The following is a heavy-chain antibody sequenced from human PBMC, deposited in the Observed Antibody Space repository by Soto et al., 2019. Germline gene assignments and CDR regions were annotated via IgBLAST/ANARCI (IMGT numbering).Heavy chain of an antibody. D-gene: IGHD2-2*01. V-gene: IGHV1-18*01. CDR2: ISAYHGNT. CDR1: GGTFSSYT. Sequence: ASVKVSCKASGGTFSSYTISWVRQAPGQGLEWMGWISAYHGNTNYAQKLQGRVTMTTDTSTSTAYMELRSLRSDDTAVYYCARECSSTSCYDYYYYGMDVWGQGTTVTVSS. J-gene: IGHJ6*02. CDR3: ARECSSTSCYDYYYYGMDV.